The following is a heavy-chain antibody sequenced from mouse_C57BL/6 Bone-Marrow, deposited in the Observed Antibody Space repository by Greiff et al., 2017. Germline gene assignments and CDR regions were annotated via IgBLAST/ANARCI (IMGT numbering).Heavy chain of an antibody. D-gene: IGHD1-1*01. CDR3: ARGDYYSSLFDY. V-gene: IGHV1-84*01. CDR2: LYHGSGNT. J-gene: IGHJ2*01. CDR1: GYTFTDYY. Sequence: QVQLQQPGPELVKPGASVKISCKASGYTFTDYYINWVKQRPGQGLEWIAWLYHGSGNTKYTEKLKGKATLTVDTSSSSAYMHLSSLTSEDSAVYFYARGDYYSSLFDYWGQGTTLTVSS.